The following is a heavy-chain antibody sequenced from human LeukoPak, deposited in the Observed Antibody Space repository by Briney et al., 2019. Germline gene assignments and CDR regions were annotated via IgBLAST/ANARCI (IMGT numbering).Heavy chain of an antibody. J-gene: IGHJ4*02. V-gene: IGHV3-7*01. CDR3: AGEPRMLAY. Sequence: GGSLRLSCAASGFSFSTYWMSWVRQAPGKGLECVAMINQDGSAKYYADSVKGRFTVSRDHAKNSLFLQMNTLSDEDTAIYYCAGEPRMLAYWGQGTLVTVSP. CDR2: INQDGSAK. D-gene: IGHD3-10*02. CDR1: GFSFSTYW.